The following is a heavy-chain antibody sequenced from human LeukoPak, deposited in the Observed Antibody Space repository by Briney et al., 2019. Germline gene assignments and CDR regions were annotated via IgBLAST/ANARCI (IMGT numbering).Heavy chain of an antibody. Sequence: SETLSLTCTVSGGSISSYYWSWIRQPPGKGLEWIGYIYYSGSTNYNPSLKSRVTISVDTSKNQFSLKLSSVTAADTAVYYCARGGDYYDSSGYYVPYFTLWGRGTLVTVSS. V-gene: IGHV4-59*01. D-gene: IGHD3-22*01. CDR2: IYYSGST. CDR3: ARGGDYYDSSGYYVPYFTL. CDR1: GGSISSYY. J-gene: IGHJ2*01.